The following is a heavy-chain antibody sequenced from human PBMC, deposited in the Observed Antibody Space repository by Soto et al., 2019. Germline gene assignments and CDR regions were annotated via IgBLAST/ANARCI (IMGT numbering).Heavy chain of an antibody. CDR2: ISGSGGST. J-gene: IGHJ4*02. D-gene: IGHD3-10*01. Sequence: EVQLLESGGGLVQPGGSLRLSCAASGFTFSSYAMSWVRQAPGKGLEWVSAISGSGGSTYYADSVKGRFTISRDNSKNTLYLQMNSLRVEDTAVYYCAKDLGWYYGSGRIKPEAFDYWGQGTLVTVSS. V-gene: IGHV3-23*01. CDR1: GFTFSSYA. CDR3: AKDLGWYYGSGRIKPEAFDY.